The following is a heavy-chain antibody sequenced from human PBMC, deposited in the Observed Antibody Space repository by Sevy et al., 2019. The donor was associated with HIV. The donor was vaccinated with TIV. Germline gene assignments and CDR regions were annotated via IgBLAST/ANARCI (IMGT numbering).Heavy chain of an antibody. V-gene: IGHV4-61*02. CDR1: GGSISSGPYY. CDR2: IHSSGRT. CDR3: ARDYTGSYFGGDAFDM. D-gene: IGHD1-26*01. Sequence: SETLSLTCTVSGGSISSGPYYWSWIRQPAGKGLEWIGRIHSSGRTHYNPSLKSRVTMSVDTSKNQFSLRLSSVTAADTAIYFCARDYTGSYFGGDAFDMWGQGTMVTVSS. J-gene: IGHJ3*02.